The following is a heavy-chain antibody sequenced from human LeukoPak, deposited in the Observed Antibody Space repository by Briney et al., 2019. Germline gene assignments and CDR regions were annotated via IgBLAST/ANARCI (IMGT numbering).Heavy chain of an antibody. V-gene: IGHV3-23*01. J-gene: IGHJ4*02. D-gene: IGHD3-10*01. CDR1: AFAFPTYA. CDR3: AKVEREYYYGSGAYYFDY. CDR2: ISGSGGST. Sequence: GGSLRLSCAASAFAFPTYAMSWVRQAPGKGLEWVSAISGSGGSTYYADSVKGRFTISRDNSKNTLYLQMNSLRAEDMAVNYCAKVEREYYYGSGAYYFDYWGQGTLVTVSS.